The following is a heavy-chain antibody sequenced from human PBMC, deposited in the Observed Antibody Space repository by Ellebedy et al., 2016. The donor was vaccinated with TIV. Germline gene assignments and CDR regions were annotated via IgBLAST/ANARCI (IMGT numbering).Heavy chain of an antibody. Sequence: SETLSLTXTVPGGSISSGGYYWSWIRQHPGKGLEWIGYIYYSGSTYYNPSLKSRVTISVDTSKNQFSLKLSSVTAADTAVYYCARAPARGSSTSLYYFDYWGQGTLVTVSS. CDR1: GGSISSGGYY. D-gene: IGHD2-2*01. V-gene: IGHV4-31*03. CDR3: ARAPARGSSTSLYYFDY. CDR2: IYYSGST. J-gene: IGHJ4*02.